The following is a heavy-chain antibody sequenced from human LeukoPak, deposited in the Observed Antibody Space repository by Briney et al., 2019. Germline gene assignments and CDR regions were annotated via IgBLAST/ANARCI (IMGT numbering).Heavy chain of an antibody. CDR2: IYPADSDT. J-gene: IGHJ4*02. CDR3: ASTISVTGGPYYFDY. CDR1: GYSFTSYW. D-gene: IGHD6-19*01. V-gene: IGHV5-51*01. Sequence: GESLKISCKGSGYSFTSYWIGWVRQMPGKGLEWMGIIYPADSDTRYSPSFQGQVTISADRSISTAYLQWSSLKASDTAMYYCASTISVTGGPYYFDYWGQGTLVTVSS.